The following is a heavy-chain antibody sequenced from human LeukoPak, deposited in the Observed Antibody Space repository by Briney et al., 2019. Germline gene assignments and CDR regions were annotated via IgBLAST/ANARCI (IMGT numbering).Heavy chain of an antibody. Sequence: GSLRLSCAASGFTFSSYSMNWVRPAPGKGLEWVSSISSSSSYIYYADSVKGRFTISRDNAKNSLYLQMNSLRAEDTAVYYCARVISSSLYYYYYGMDVWGQGTTVTVSS. J-gene: IGHJ6*02. V-gene: IGHV3-21*01. CDR2: ISSSSSYI. D-gene: IGHD6-13*01. CDR1: GFTFSSYS. CDR3: ARVISSSLYYYYYGMDV.